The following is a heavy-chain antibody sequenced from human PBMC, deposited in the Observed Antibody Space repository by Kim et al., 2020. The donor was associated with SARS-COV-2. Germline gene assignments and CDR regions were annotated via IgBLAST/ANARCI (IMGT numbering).Heavy chain of an antibody. J-gene: IGHJ4*02. D-gene: IGHD1-1*01. CDR2: IYYSGST. Sequence: SETLSLICTVSGDSIISSNYYWGWIRQPPGKGLEWIGTIYYSGSTYYNPSLKSRVTMSVDTPKNQFSLKLSSVTAEDTALYFCARDYNSNTNFDLCCQGT. CDR3: ARDYNSNTNFDL. V-gene: IGHV4-39*07. CDR1: GDSIISSNYY.